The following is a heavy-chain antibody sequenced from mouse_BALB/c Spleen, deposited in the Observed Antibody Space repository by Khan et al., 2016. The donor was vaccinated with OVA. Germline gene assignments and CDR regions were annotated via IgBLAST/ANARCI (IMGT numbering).Heavy chain of an antibody. CDR3: ARVYGGDFDY. Sequence: EVKLKESGPGLVKPSQSLSLTCTVTGYSITSDYAWNWIRQFPGNKLEWMGFISYSGNTKYNPSLKSRFSITRDTSKNQFFLQLNSVTTEDTATYYCARVYGGDFDYWGHGTSLTVSS. CDR2: ISYSGNT. CDR1: GYSITSDYA. V-gene: IGHV3-2*02. J-gene: IGHJ2*02. D-gene: IGHD1-1*01.